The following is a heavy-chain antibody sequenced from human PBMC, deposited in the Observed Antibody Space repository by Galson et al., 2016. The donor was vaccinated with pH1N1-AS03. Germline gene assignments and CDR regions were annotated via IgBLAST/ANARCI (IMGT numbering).Heavy chain of an antibody. CDR3: ALPNSWGNAFEI. CDR1: GVSVPSSGLA. Sequence: PALVKPTQTLTLTRSLSGVSVPSSGLAVGWFRLPPGKALEWLALIYWDDAKRFSPSLRNRLTITKDTSRNQAVLTVTNVDPLDTATYFCALPNSWGNAFEIWGPGTMVTVAS. CDR2: IYWDDAK. D-gene: IGHD3-16*01. V-gene: IGHV2-5*02. J-gene: IGHJ3*02.